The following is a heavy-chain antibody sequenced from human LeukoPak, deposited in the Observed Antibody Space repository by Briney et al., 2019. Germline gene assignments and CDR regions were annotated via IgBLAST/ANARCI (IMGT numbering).Heavy chain of an antibody. V-gene: IGHV4-39*01. CDR1: GGSISTYY. CDR2: IYYSGIT. Sequence: SETLSLTCTVSGGSISTYYWGWIRRPPGKGLEWSGSIYYSGITYYNPSLKSRVTVSVDTSKNQFSLKLSSVTAADTAVYYCVRGSTLRHYQYWGQGTLVTVSS. J-gene: IGHJ4*02. CDR3: VRGSTLRHYQY. D-gene: IGHD3-16*01.